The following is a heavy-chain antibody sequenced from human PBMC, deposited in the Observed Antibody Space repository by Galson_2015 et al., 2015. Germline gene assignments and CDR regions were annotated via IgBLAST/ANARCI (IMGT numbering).Heavy chain of an antibody. CDR3: AKPIRVGFAWFDP. CDR1: GFTFSSYW. D-gene: IGHD6-25*01. Sequence: SLRLSCAASGFTFSSYWMSWVRQAPGKGLEWVANIKQDGSEKYYVDSAKGRFSISRDNAKNSLYLQMNSLRADDTAVYYCAKPIRVGFAWFDPWGQGTLVTVSS. J-gene: IGHJ5*02. V-gene: IGHV3-7*03. CDR2: IKQDGSEK.